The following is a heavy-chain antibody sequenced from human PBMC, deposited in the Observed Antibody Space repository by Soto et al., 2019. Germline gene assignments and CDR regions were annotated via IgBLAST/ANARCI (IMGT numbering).Heavy chain of an antibody. D-gene: IGHD3-9*01. CDR1: GYTFTGYY. CDR2: INPNSGGT. CDR3: ARGENHDILTQGLPWWFDP. Sequence: ASVKVSCKASGYTFTGYYMHWVRQAPGQGLEWMGWINPNSGGTNYAQKFQGWVTMTRDTSISTAYMELSRLRSDDTAVYYCARGENHDILTQGLPWWFDPWGQGTLVTVSS. J-gene: IGHJ5*02. V-gene: IGHV1-2*04.